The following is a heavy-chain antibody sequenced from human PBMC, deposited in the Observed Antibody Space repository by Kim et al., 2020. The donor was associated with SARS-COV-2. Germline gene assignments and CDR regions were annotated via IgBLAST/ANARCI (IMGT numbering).Heavy chain of an antibody. J-gene: IGHJ4*02. Sequence: GGSLRLSCAASGFTFSSYAMHWVRQAPGKGLEWVAVISYDGSNKYYADSVKGRFTISRDNSKNTLYLQMNSLRAEDTAVYYCARDRIVVVPAATPSGGFDYWGQGTLVTVSS. V-gene: IGHV3-30-3*01. CDR3: ARDRIVVVPAATPSGGFDY. CDR1: GFTFSSYA. CDR2: ISYDGSNK. D-gene: IGHD2-2*01.